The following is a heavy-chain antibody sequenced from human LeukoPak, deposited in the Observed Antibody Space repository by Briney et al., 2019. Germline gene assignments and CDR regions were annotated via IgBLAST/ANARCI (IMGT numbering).Heavy chain of an antibody. D-gene: IGHD3-9*01. CDR1: GGTISSCGYS. CDR2: IYHSGST. Sequence: SETLSLTCAVSGGTISSCGYSWSWIRQPPGKGLEWIGYIYHSGSTYYNPSLKSRVTISVDRSKNQFSLKLSSVTAADTAVYYCARAVTINWFDPWGQGTLVTVSS. CDR3: ARAVTINWFDP. V-gene: IGHV4-30-2*01. J-gene: IGHJ5*02.